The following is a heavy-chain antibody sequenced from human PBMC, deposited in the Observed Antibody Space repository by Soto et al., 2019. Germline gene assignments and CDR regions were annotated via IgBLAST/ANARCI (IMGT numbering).Heavy chain of an antibody. J-gene: IGHJ4*02. CDR1: GYTVTNYY. Sequence: QVQLVQSGAEVTKPEAPVKVSCKASGYTVTNYYMHWVRQAPRQGLHLMRWTNPNSGGTNYAQKFQCRVTMTRDTSVSPAYMELRRLISDDTAVYYCARVCLSWSGCVGRPFDSWGQGTLVTVSS. CDR2: TNPNSGGT. CDR3: ARVCLSWSGCVGRPFDS. V-gene: IGHV1-2*02. D-gene: IGHD3-16*02.